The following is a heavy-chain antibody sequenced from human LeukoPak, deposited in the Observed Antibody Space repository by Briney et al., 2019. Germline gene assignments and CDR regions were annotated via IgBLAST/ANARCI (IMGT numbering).Heavy chain of an antibody. D-gene: IGHD3-22*01. CDR3: AKGNYYDSSGHFDY. CDR1: GFTFDDYG. J-gene: IGHJ4*02. Sequence: PGGSLRLSCAASGFTFDDYGMSWVRQAPGKGLEWVSGINWNGGSTGYADSVKGRFTISRDNAKNSPYLQMNSLRAEDTALYHCAKGNYYDSSGHFDYWGQGTLVTVSS. V-gene: IGHV3-20*01. CDR2: INWNGGST.